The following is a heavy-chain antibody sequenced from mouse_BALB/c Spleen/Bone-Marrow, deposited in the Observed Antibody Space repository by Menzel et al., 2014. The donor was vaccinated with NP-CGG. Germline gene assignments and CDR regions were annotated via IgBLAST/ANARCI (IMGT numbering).Heavy chain of an antibody. CDR3: AIRAY. CDR1: GFTFSSFG. D-gene: IGHD3-2*02. J-gene: IGHJ3*01. Sequence: EVQLQESGGGLVLPGGSRKLSCAASGFTFSSFGMHWVRQAPEKGLERVAYISSGSSTIYYADTVKGRFTISRDNPKNTLFLQMTSLRSEDTAMYYCAIRAYWGQGTLVTVSA. V-gene: IGHV5-17*02. CDR2: ISSGSSTI.